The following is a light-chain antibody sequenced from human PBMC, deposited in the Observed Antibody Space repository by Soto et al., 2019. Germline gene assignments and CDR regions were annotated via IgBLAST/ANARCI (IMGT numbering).Light chain of an antibody. CDR2: GAS. J-gene: IGKJ4*01. V-gene: IGKV3-20*01. CDR1: PSITNY. CDR3: QQYGSSLT. Sequence: EIVLTQSPATLSVSPGARATLSCRASPSITNYLAWYQQKPGQPPRLLIYGASSRAAGIPDRFSGSGSGTDFTLTISRLEPEDFAVYYCQQYGSSLTFGGGTKVDIK.